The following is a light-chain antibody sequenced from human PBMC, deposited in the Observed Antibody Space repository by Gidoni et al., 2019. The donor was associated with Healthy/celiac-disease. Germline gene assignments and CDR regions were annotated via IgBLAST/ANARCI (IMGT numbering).Light chain of an antibody. V-gene: IGKV1-39*01. CDR2: AAS. CDR3: QQSYSTPRT. Sequence: DIQMTPSLSSLSASVGDSVTITCRASQSISSYLNWYQQKPGKAPKRLIYAASSLQSGVPSRFSGSGSGTDFTLTISRLQHEDVATYYCQQSYSTPRTFGQGTKVEIK. CDR1: QSISSY. J-gene: IGKJ1*01.